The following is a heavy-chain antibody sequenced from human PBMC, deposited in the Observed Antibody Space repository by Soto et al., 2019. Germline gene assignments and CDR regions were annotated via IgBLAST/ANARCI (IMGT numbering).Heavy chain of an antibody. CDR1: GGSVSSGSYY. D-gene: IGHD3-22*01. J-gene: IGHJ4*02. CDR2: IYYSGST. V-gene: IGHV4-61*01. Sequence: QVQLQESGPGLVKPSETLSLTCTVSGGSVSSGSYYWSWIRQPPGKGLEWIGYIYYSGSTNYNPPPTSRVTISVDTSKNPSSLKLSSVPAADTAVYYCALSSGYNFDYWGQGTLVTVSS. CDR3: ALSSGYNFDY.